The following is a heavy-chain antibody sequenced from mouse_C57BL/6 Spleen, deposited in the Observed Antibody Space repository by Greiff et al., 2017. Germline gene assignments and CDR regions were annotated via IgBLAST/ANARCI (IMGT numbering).Heavy chain of an antibody. CDR3: ARDYYGRKYFDF. J-gene: IGHJ2*01. D-gene: IGHD1-1*01. CDR2: IYPGSGST. CDR1: GYTFTSYW. V-gene: IGHV1-55*01. Sequence: QVQLQQPGAELVKPGASVKMSCKASGYTFTSYWITWVKQRPGHGLEWIGDIYPGSGSTNYNEKFKSKATLTVDTSSSTAYMQLSRLTSEDSAVYYCARDYYGRKYFDFWGPGTTLTVSS.